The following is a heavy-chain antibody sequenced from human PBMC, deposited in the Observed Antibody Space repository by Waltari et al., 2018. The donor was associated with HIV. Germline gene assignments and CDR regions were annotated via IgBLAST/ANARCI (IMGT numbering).Heavy chain of an antibody. CDR2: ISWKSGVI. D-gene: IGHD3-10*02. CDR3: ARGPMYKWFDP. CDR1: GFKFDAYA. Sequence: DVQLVESGGDLVQPGGSLRLYCAASGFKFDAYAMHWVRQAPGKGLEWVSGISWKSGVIAYADSVRGRFTISRDNAKNSLYLQMNSLRAEDTAFYYCARGPMYKWFDPWGQGTLVTVSS. V-gene: IGHV3-9*01. J-gene: IGHJ5*02.